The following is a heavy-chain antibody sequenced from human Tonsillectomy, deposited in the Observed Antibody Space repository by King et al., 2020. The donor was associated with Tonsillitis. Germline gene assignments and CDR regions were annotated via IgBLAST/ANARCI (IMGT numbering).Heavy chain of an antibody. CDR2: IYWNDDK. Sequence: ITLKESGPTLVKPTQTLTLTCTFSGFSLSTSGVGVGWIRQPPGKALEWLALIYWNDDKRYSPSLKSRLTITKDTSKNQVVLTMTNMDPVDTATYYCARDSYCSSTSCYLANWFDPWGQGTLVTVSS. D-gene: IGHD2-2*01. J-gene: IGHJ5*02. CDR3: ARDSYCSSTSCYLANWFDP. CDR1: GFSLSTSGVG. V-gene: IGHV2-5*01.